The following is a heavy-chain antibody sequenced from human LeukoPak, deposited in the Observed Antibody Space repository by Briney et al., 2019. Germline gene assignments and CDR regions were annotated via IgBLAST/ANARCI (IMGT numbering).Heavy chain of an antibody. D-gene: IGHD1-1*01. CDR2: ISDSGVNT. Sequence: PGGSLRLSCAASGFNFSNYAMSWVRQCPGKGLEWVSIISDSGVNTYYADSVKGRFTISRDNSKNTLYLRMNSLRVEDTAVYYCARGQLKTTYYFDYWGQGTLVTVSS. CDR1: GFNFSNYA. CDR3: ARGQLKTTYYFDY. J-gene: IGHJ4*02. V-gene: IGHV3-23*01.